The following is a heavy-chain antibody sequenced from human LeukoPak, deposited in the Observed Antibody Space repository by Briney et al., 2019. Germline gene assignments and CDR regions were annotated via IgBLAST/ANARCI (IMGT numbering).Heavy chain of an antibody. D-gene: IGHD1-26*01. CDR3: ARDPGYSGSDY. CDR2: IYSGGST. V-gene: IGHV3-53*01. J-gene: IGHJ4*02. CDR1: GFTVSSNY. Sequence: GGSLRLSCAASGFTVSSNYISWVRQAPGKGLEWVSVIYSGGSTYYADSVKGRFTISRDNSKNTLYLQMNSLRAEDTAVYYCARDPGYSGSDYWGQGTLVTVSS.